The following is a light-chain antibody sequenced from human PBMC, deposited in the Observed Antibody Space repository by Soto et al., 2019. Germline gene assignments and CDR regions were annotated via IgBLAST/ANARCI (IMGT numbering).Light chain of an antibody. CDR3: SSYTDKTYI. Sequence: QSALTQPASVSGSPGQSITISCTGTSSDVGGYNYVSWYQQHPGKAPKLMIYEVSNRPSGVSNRFSGSKSGNTASLTISGPQAEDEADYYCSSYTDKTYIFGSGTKVTVL. J-gene: IGLJ1*01. V-gene: IGLV2-14*01. CDR2: EVS. CDR1: SSDVGGYNY.